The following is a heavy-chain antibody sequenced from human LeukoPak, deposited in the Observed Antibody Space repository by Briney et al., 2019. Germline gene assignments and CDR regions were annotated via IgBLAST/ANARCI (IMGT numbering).Heavy chain of an antibody. J-gene: IGHJ4*02. V-gene: IGHV3-23*01. Sequence: VSTISHDGGSTYFAASVKGRFTISRDNSKSTLYLQMNSLRAEDTALYFCAKDFSSGLFDYWGQGTLVAVSS. CDR2: ISHDGGST. D-gene: IGHD6-19*01. CDR3: AKDFSSGLFDY.